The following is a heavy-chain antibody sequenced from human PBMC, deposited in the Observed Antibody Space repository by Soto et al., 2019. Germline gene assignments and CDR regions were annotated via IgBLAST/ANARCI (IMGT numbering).Heavy chain of an antibody. CDR2: VFYSGTT. CDR1: GDSITSDNYY. D-gene: IGHD2-8*01. J-gene: IGHJ5*02. Sequence: QVQLQESGPGLVKPSQTLALTCTVSGDSITSDNYYWTWIRHRPGGGLEWIGHVFYSGTTFYNPSLKSRLTISLDTSERQFSLRLTSVTAADTAVYYCARGLTFLIWFAPWGQGTLVTVSS. CDR3: ARGLTFLIWFAP. V-gene: IGHV4-31*03.